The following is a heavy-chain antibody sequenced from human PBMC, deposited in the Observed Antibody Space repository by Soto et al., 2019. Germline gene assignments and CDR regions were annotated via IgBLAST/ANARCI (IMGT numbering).Heavy chain of an antibody. CDR3: ARSGDNFNVLDY. CDR2: SSNSGTFA. J-gene: IGHJ4*02. Sequence: GGSLILSSAASGVTFSDYYMSLVRQAPGRGLEWISYSSNSGTFARYATSVKGRFSISRDNANNSLYLEMNSLRVEDTAVYYCARSGDNFNVLDYWGQGTPVTVSS. V-gene: IGHV3-11*06. D-gene: IGHD1-1*01. CDR1: GVTFSDYY.